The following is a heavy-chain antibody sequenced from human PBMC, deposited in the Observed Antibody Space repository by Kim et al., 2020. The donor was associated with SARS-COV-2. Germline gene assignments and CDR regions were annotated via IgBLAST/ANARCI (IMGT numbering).Heavy chain of an antibody. CDR3: AGYYYGSGSYYRSIDY. D-gene: IGHD3-10*01. V-gene: IGHV3-23*01. J-gene: IGHJ4*02. Sequence: VKGRFTISRDTSKNTLYLQMNALGAEETSIYYCAGYYYGSGSYYRSIDYWGQGTLVTVSS.